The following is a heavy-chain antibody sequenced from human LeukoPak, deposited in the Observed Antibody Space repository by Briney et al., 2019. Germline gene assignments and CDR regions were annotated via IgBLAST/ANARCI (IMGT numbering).Heavy chain of an antibody. Sequence: ASVKVSCKASGYTFTSYAMHWVRQAPGQRLECMGWINTGNGNTKYSQKFQGRITITRDTSASTAYMDLSSLRSEDTAVYYCARNTETAIPLPYYFDYWGQGTLVTVSS. D-gene: IGHD2-21*02. CDR2: INTGNGNT. V-gene: IGHV1-3*04. CDR1: GYTFTSYA. CDR3: ARNTETAIPLPYYFDY. J-gene: IGHJ4*02.